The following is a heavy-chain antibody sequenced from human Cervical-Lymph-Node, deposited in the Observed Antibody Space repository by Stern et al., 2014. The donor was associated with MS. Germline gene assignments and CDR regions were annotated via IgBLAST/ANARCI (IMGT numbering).Heavy chain of an antibody. CDR2: ISEISAHT. J-gene: IGHJ4*02. Sequence: EVQLEESGGGLVKPGGSLRLSCVASGFTFSSFSMHWVRQAPGKGLEWVSSISEISAHTYSADSVKGRFTISRDNAKNSLYLHLNSLRIEDTAVYYCARGQTVTTGLCLNWGQGTLVAVSS. D-gene: IGHD4-17*01. CDR3: ARGQTVTTGLCLN. V-gene: IGHV3-21*01. CDR1: GFTFSSFS.